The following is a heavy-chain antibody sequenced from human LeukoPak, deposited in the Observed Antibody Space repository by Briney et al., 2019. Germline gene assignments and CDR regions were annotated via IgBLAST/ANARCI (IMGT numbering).Heavy chain of an antibody. CDR3: ARTIAVAGSGGDY. D-gene: IGHD6-19*01. J-gene: IGHJ4*02. V-gene: IGHV1-2*02. Sequence: ASVKVSCKASGYTFTDYYMHWVRQAPGQGLEWMGWINPNTGGTNYAQKFQGRVTMTRDTSISTAYMELSRLRSDDTAVYYCARTIAVAGSGGDYWGQGTLVTVSS. CDR1: GYTFTDYY. CDR2: INPNTGGT.